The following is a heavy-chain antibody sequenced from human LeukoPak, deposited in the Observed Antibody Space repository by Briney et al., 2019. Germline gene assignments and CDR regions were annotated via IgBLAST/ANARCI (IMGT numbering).Heavy chain of an antibody. J-gene: IGHJ4*02. CDR3: AKYRGYYGFWSGPDD. CDR1: GFTFADYC. V-gene: IGHV3-9*01. D-gene: IGHD3-3*01. CDR2: ISWDRGSI. Sequence: GGSLRLSCAASGFTFADYCMHWVRQAPGKGLEWVSDISWDRGSIGYADSVKGRFTISRDNAKNSLYLQMNSLRAEDTALYYGAKYRGYYGFWSGPDDWGQGTLVTVSS.